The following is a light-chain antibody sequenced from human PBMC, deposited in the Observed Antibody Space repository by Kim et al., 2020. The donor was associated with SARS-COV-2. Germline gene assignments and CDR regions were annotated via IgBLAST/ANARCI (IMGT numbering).Light chain of an antibody. V-gene: IGKV1-33*01. CDR2: DAC. CDR1: QDISNY. J-gene: IGKJ4*01. Sequence: DIQMTQSPSSLSASIGDRVTITCQASQDISNYLNWYQQKPGKAPKLLIYDACSLETGVPSRFSGSGSGTNFTFTISSLQPEDIATYYCQQYGNFPLTLGGGTKVDIK. CDR3: QQYGNFPLT.